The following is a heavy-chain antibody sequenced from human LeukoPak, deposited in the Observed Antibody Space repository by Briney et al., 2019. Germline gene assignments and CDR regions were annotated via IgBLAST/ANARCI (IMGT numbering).Heavy chain of an antibody. J-gene: IGHJ4*02. D-gene: IGHD3-22*01. CDR1: GFTFSSYS. V-gene: IGHV3-21*01. CDR2: ISSSSYI. Sequence: GGSLRLSCAASGFTFSSYSMNWVRQAPGKGLEWVSSISSSSYIYYADSVKGRFTISRDNAKNSLYLQMNSLRAEDTAVYYCARDNTYYYDSSGFFDYWGQGTLVTVSS. CDR3: ARDNTYYYDSSGFFDY.